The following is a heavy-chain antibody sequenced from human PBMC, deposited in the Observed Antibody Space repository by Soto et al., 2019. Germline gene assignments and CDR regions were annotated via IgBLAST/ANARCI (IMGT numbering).Heavy chain of an antibody. Sequence: PGGSLRLSCAASGFTFSSYGMHWVRQAPGKGLEWVAVISYDGSNKYYADSVKGRFTISRDNSKNTLYLQMNSLRAEDTAVYYCAKDKGPYVFWSGYYTYYYYGLDVWGQGTTVTVSS. CDR1: GFTFSSYG. V-gene: IGHV3-30*18. D-gene: IGHD3-3*01. J-gene: IGHJ6*02. CDR3: AKDKGPYVFWSGYYTYYYYGLDV. CDR2: ISYDGSNK.